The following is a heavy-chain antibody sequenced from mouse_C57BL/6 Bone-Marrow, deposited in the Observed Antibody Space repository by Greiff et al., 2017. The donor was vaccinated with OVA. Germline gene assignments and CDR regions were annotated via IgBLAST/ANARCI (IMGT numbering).Heavy chain of an antibody. D-gene: IGHD1-1*01. J-gene: IGHJ4*01. CDR2: ISNGGGST. Sequence: EVNLVESGGGLVQPGGSLKLSCAASGFTFSDYYMYWVRQTPEKRLEWVAYISNGGGSTYYPDTVKGRFTISIDTAKNTPYLQMSRQKSEDTAMEYCARDYDGSSYYAMDYWGQGTSVTVSS. CDR1: GFTFSDYY. CDR3: ARDYDGSSYYAMDY. V-gene: IGHV5-12*01.